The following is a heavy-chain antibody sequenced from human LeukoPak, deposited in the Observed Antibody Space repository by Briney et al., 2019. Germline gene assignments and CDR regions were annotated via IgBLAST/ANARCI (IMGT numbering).Heavy chain of an antibody. D-gene: IGHD6-19*01. CDR3: ARVGSGGAWFDF. J-gene: IGHJ4*02. CDR1: SGSITGYY. V-gene: IGHV4-59*01. CDR2: VYATGTT. Sequence: SETLSLTCTVSSGSITGYYWSWIRQPPGKGLEWIGYVYATGTTNYNPSLKTRATISIDTSKNQLSLTLTSVTAADTAVYYCARVGSGGAWFDFWGQGTLVSVSS.